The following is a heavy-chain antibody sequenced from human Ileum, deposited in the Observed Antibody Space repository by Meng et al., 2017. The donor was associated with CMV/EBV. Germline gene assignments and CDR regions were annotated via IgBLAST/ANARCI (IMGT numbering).Heavy chain of an antibody. Sequence: KVSCQASGNSCTSYVMHWVRQAPGQRLEWMGWINGGNGKTKYSQNFQGRVTITRDTSASTAYMEVSSLRSEDTAVYYCARGRVYSDYWGQGTLVTVSS. J-gene: IGHJ4*02. CDR2: INGGNGKT. CDR3: ARGRVYSDY. D-gene: IGHD2-21*01. CDR1: GNSCTSYV. V-gene: IGHV1-3*01.